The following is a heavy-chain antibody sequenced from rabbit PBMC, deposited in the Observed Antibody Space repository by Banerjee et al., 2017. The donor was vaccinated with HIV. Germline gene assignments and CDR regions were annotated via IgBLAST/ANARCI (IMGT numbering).Heavy chain of an antibody. V-gene: IGHV1S45*01. CDR2: IDTGSSGFT. D-gene: IGHD4-1*01. J-gene: IGHJ3*01. CDR1: GVSFSANSY. Sequence: QEQLVESGGGLVQPGGSLTLTCTASGVSFSANSYICWVRQAPGKGLEWIACIDTGSSGFTYFASWAKGRFTFSKTSSTTVTLQMTSLTAADTATYFCARDLTDVIGWNFGWWGQGTLVTVS. CDR3: ARDLTDVIGWNFGW.